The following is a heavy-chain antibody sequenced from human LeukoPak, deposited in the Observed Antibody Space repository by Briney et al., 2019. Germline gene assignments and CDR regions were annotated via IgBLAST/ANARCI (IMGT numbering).Heavy chain of an antibody. CDR2: IDWDDDK. J-gene: IGHJ6*03. Sequence: SGPTLVKPTQTLTLTCTFSGFSLSTSGMCVSWIRQPPGKALEWLARIDWDDDKYYSTSLKTRLTISKDTSKNQVVLTMTNMDPVDTATYYCVRIRYYYDSSINYYYMDVWGEGTTVTVSS. D-gene: IGHD3-22*01. CDR3: VRIRYYYDSSINYYYMDV. CDR1: GFSLSTSGMC. V-gene: IGHV2-70*11.